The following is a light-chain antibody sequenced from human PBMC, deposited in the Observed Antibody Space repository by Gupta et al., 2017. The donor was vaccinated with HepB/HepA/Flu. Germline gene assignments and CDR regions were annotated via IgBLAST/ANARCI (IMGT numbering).Light chain of an antibody. CDR3: QQYGSSPIA. V-gene: IGKV3-20*01. CDR1: QSVRSNY. CDR2: GAT. Sequence: EIVLPQPPATLSLSPGAGSTLSCRASQSVRSNYLAWYQQKPGQAPRLLIYGATSRASGSPDRFTGSGSGTDFTLTISRLEPEDFAVYCCQQYGSSPIAFGPGTRLEIK. J-gene: IGKJ5*01.